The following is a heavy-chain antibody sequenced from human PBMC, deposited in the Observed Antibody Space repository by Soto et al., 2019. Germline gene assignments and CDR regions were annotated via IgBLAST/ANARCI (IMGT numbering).Heavy chain of an antibody. CDR2: ISYDGSNK. D-gene: IGHD3-16*02. CDR3: AKDKYRYIIRSFGP. J-gene: IGHJ5*02. V-gene: IGHV3-30*18. CDR1: GFTFSSYG. Sequence: GGSLRLSCAASGFTFSSYGMHWVRQAPGKGLEWVAVISYDGSNKYYADSVKGRFTISRDNSKNTLYLQMNSLRAEDTAVYYCAKDKYRYIIRSFGPCGQGNLVT.